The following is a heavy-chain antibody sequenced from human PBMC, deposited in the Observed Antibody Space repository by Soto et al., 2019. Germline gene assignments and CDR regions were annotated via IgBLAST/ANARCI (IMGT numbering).Heavy chain of an antibody. V-gene: IGHV1-69*01. CDR2: IIPIFGKA. CDR1: GGTFSNYP. CDR3: ASGGEYYDENLPHYYFFGMHV. J-gene: IGHJ6*02. D-gene: IGHD3-16*01. Sequence: QVQLVQSGAEVKKPGSSVKVSCKASGGTFSNYPITWVRRAPGQGLEWLGGIIPIFGKADYTQKFQGRVTITADELTSTAYMEISSLRSEDTAVYYCASGGEYYDENLPHYYFFGMHVWGPGTTVTVSS.